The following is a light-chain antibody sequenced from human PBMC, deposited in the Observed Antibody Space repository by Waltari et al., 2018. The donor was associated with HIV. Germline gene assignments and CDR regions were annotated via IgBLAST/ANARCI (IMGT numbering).Light chain of an antibody. CDR2: GAS. CDR1: QDINYS. CDR3: QQDKSSAEFT. Sequence: AIRMTQSPSTISASIGDRVSITCRASQDINYSLAWYQQKPGRAPNLLIYGASTLHTGVPSRFSGSGSGTYFTLSINCLQAEDFATYYCQQDKSSAEFTFGPGTKVDFK. V-gene: IGKV1-8*01. J-gene: IGKJ3*01.